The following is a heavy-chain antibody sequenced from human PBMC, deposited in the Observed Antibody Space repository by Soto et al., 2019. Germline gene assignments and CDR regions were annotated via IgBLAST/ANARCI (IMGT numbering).Heavy chain of an antibody. CDR1: GVVLGSDAYY. D-gene: IGHD6-6*01. CDR2: IYHTGST. J-gene: IGHJ4*02. CDR3: ATEYSSPFDY. V-gene: IGHV4-31*03. Sequence: SETLSLTCTVSGVVLGSDAYYWSWIRQHPGKGLEWIGNIYHTGSTYYNPSLKSRVVISLDTSKNQFSLKLSSVTAADTAVYYCATEYSSPFDYWGQGTLVTVSS.